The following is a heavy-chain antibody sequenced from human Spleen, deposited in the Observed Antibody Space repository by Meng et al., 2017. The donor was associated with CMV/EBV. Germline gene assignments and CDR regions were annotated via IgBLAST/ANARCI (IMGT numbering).Heavy chain of an antibody. J-gene: IGHJ4*02. V-gene: IGHV4-34*01. D-gene: IGHD1-26*01. CDR1: GGSFSGYY. CDR2: VTHSGST. CDR3: ARGATGY. Sequence: SETLSLTCAVYGGSFSGYYWSWIRQPPGKGLEWIGEVTHSGSTTYNPSLKSRVTISVDTSKNQFSLKLRSVTAADTAVYYCARGATGYWGQGTLVTVSS.